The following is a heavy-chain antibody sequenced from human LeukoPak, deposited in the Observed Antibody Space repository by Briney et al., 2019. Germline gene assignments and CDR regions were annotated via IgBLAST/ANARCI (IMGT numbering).Heavy chain of an antibody. J-gene: IGHJ6*02. CDR1: GGTFSSYA. Sequence: ASVKVSCKASGGTFSSYAISWVRQAPGQGLEWMGRIIPILGIANYAQKFQGGVTITADKSTSTAYMELSSLRSEDTAVYYCAREIVGATGSYYYGMDVWGQGTTVTVSS. CDR2: IIPILGIA. D-gene: IGHD1-26*01. V-gene: IGHV1-69*04. CDR3: AREIVGATGSYYYGMDV.